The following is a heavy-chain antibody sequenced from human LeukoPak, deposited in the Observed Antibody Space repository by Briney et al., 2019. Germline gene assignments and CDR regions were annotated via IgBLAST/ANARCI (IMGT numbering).Heavy chain of an antibody. V-gene: IGHV4-59*01. CDR2: IYYSVST. CDR1: GGSISSYY. Sequence: SETLSLTCTVSGGSISSYYWSWIRQPPGKGLEWIGYIYYSVSTNYNPSLKSRVTISVDTSKNQFSLKLSSVTAADTAVYYCARDLGDYDSSGFDYWGQGTLVTVSS. CDR3: ARDLGDYDSSGFDY. J-gene: IGHJ4*02. D-gene: IGHD3-22*01.